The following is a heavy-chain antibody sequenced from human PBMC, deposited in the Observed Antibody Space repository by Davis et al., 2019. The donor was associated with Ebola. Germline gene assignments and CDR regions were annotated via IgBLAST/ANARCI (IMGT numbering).Heavy chain of an antibody. J-gene: IGHJ6*03. D-gene: IGHD3-3*01. CDR3: AKATVLRFLEWLLPQGDYYYYYYMDV. CDR2: ISGSGGST. V-gene: IGHV3-23*01. Sequence: PGGSLRLSCAASGFTFSSYAMSWVRQAPGKGLEWVSAISGSGGSTYYADSVKGRFTISRDNSKNTLYLQMNSLRAEDTAVYYCAKATVLRFLEWLLPQGDYYYYYYMDVWGKGTTVTVSS. CDR1: GFTFSSYA.